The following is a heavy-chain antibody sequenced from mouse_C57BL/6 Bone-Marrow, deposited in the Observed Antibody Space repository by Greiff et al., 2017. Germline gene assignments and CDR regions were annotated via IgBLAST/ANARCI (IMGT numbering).Heavy chain of an antibody. CDR1: GYAFSSSW. CDR3: ARPSSWGWCFDV. Sequence: QVQLQQSGPELVKPGASVKISCKASGYAFSSSWMNWVKQRPGRGLEWIGRIYPGDGDTNYNGKFKGKATLTADKSSSTAYMQLSSLTSEDSAVYFCARPSSWGWCFDVWGTGTAVTVSS. D-gene: IGHD1-1*01. CDR2: IYPGDGDT. J-gene: IGHJ1*03. V-gene: IGHV1-82*01.